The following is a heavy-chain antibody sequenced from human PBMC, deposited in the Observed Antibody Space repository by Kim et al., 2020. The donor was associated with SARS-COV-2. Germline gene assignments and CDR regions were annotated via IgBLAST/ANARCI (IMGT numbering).Heavy chain of an antibody. CDR2: IYYSGST. V-gene: IGHV4-39*01. CDR1: GCSISSSSYY. Sequence: SETLSLTCTVSGCSISSSSYYWGWIRQPPGKGLEWIGSIYYSGSTYYNPSLKSRVTISVDTSKNQFSLKQSSVTAADTAVFYCARHGVITATGSDAFDIWGQGTMVTVSS. J-gene: IGHJ3*02. D-gene: IGHD6-13*01. CDR3: ARHGVITATGSDAFDI.